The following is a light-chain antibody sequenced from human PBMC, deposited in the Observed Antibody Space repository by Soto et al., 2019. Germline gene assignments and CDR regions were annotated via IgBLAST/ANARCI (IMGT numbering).Light chain of an antibody. Sequence: DIRMTQSPASMSASVGDTVTITSRASQSISSHLNWYQQKPGKAPNPLMYTASNVQSGAPSRFSGSGSGTEFTLTISSLQPDDFATYYGQQYNSYSTFGQGTKVE. V-gene: IGKV1-16*01. CDR2: TAS. CDR3: QQYNSYST. J-gene: IGKJ1*01. CDR1: QSISSH.